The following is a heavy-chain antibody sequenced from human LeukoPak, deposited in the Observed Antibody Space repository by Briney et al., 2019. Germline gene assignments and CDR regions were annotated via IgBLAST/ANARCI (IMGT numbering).Heavy chain of an antibody. CDR2: IYSGGST. CDR1: GFTVSSNY. CDR3: ASDEAYCGGDCSFDY. J-gene: IGHJ4*02. D-gene: IGHD2-21*02. Sequence: PGGSLRLSCAASGFTVSSNYMSWVRQAPGKGLEWVSVIYSGGSTYYADSVKGRFTISRDNSKNTLYLQMNSLRAEDTAVYYCASDEAYCGGDCSFDYWGQGTLVTVSS. V-gene: IGHV3-66*01.